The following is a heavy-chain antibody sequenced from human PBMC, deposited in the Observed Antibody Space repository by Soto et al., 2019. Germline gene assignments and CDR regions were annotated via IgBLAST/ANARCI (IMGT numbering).Heavy chain of an antibody. V-gene: IGHV3-30*18. CDR2: ISYDGSNK. CDR1: GFTFSSYG. J-gene: IGHJ4*02. D-gene: IGHD4-17*01. CDR3: AKDLDYGVNYFDY. Sequence: GGPLRLSCAASGFTFSSYGMHWGRQAPGKGLERVAVISYDGSNKYYADSVKGRFTISRDNSKNTLYLQMNSLRAEDTAVYYCAKDLDYGVNYFDYWGQGTLVTVSS.